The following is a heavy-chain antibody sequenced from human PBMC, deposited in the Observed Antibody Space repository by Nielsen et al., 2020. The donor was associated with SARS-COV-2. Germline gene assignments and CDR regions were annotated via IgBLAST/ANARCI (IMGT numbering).Heavy chain of an antibody. V-gene: IGHV7-4-1*02. CDR1: GYTFTSYA. Sequence: ASVKVSCKASGYTFTSYAMNWVRQAPGQGLEWMGWINTNTGNPTYAQGFTGRFVFSLDTYVSTAYLQISSLKAEDTAVYYCARVPTYYDILTGYYYDAFDIWGQGTMVTVSS. CDR3: ARVPTYYDILTGYYYDAFDI. D-gene: IGHD3-9*01. CDR2: INTNTGNP. J-gene: IGHJ3*02.